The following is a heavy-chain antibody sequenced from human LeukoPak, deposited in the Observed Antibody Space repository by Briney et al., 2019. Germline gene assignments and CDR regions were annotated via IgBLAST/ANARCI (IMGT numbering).Heavy chain of an antibody. D-gene: IGHD3-10*01. Sequence: SETLSLTCTVSGGSISSYYWSWIRQPPGKGLEWLGYMCYSGSTNYNPSLKSRVTMSVDYNPSLKSRVTMSGDTSKNQFSLNLSSVTAADTAVYYCARRRDSFDYWGQGTLVTVSS. V-gene: IGHV4-59*08. CDR1: GGSISSYY. CDR2: MCYSGST. CDR3: ARRRDSFDY. J-gene: IGHJ4*02.